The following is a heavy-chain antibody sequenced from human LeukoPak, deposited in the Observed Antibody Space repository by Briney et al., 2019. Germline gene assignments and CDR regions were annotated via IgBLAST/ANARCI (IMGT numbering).Heavy chain of an antibody. V-gene: IGHV3-9*01. CDR3: AKDKGYDILTGYYPFDY. CDR2: ISWNSGSI. D-gene: IGHD3-9*01. J-gene: IGHJ4*02. Sequence: GGSLRLSCAASGFTFDDYAMHWVRQAPGKGLEWVSGISWNSGSIDYADSVKGRFTISRDNAKNSLYLQMNCLRAEDTALYYCAKDKGYDILTGYYPFDYWGQGTLVTVSS. CDR1: GFTFDDYA.